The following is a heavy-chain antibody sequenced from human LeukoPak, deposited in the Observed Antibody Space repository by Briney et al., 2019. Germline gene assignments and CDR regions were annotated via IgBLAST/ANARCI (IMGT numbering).Heavy chain of an antibody. CDR2: ISYDGSNK. V-gene: IGHV3-30*04. CDR3: ARDSGSSWYGGGYFDY. Sequence: GGSLRLPCAASGFTFSSYAMHWVRQAPGKGLEWVAVISYDGSNKYYADSVKGRFTISRDNSKNTLYLQMNSLRAEDTAVYYCARDSGSSWYGGGYFDYWGQGTLVTVSS. D-gene: IGHD6-13*01. CDR1: GFTFSSYA. J-gene: IGHJ4*02.